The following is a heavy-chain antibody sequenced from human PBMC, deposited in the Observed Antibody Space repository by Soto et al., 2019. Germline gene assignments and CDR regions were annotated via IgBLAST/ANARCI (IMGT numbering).Heavy chain of an antibody. CDR1: GFTVSSNY. Sequence: GGSLRLSCAASGFTVSSNYMSWLRQAPGKGLEWVSVIYSGDSTYYADSVKGRFTISRDNSKNTVYLQMNSLRAEDTAVYYCARGIDGAFDIWGEGTMVTVSS. CDR2: IYSGDST. J-gene: IGHJ3*02. CDR3: ARGIDGAFDI. V-gene: IGHV3-66*01.